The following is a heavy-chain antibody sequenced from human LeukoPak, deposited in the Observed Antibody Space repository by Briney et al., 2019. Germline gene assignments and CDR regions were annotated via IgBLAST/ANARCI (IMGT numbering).Heavy chain of an antibody. D-gene: IGHD3-16*01. CDR3: ARRRLGEFFDY. CDR1: GDSISSGRFY. CDR2: IFTTGST. J-gene: IGHJ4*02. Sequence: SGTLSLTCTVSGDSISSGRFYWSWIRQPAGKGLEWVGRIFTTGSTNYNPSLKSRVTISIDTSKKQFSLKLSSVTAADTAVYYCARRRLGEFFDYWGQGTLVTVSS. V-gene: IGHV4-61*02.